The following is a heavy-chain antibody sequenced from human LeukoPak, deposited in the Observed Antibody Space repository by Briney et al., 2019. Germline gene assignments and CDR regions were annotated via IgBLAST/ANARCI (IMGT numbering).Heavy chain of an antibody. Sequence: GGSLRLSCAASGFTFSSYAMSWVRQAPGKGLEWVSAISSSSSYIYYADSVKGRFTISRDNAKNSLYLQMNSLRAEDTAVYYCARDGVSSGWYDYWGQGTLVTVSS. CDR3: ARDGVSSGWYDY. CDR1: GFTFSSYA. V-gene: IGHV3-21*01. CDR2: ISSSSSYI. J-gene: IGHJ4*02. D-gene: IGHD6-19*01.